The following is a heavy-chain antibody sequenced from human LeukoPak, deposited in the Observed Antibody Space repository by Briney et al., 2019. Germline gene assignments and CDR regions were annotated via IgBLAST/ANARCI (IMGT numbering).Heavy chain of an antibody. D-gene: IGHD2-2*01. Sequence: PSETLSLTCAVYGGSFSGYYWSWIRQPPGKGLEWIGEINHSGSTNYNPSLKSRVTISVDTSKNQFSLKLSSVTAADTAVYYCARGRNVVVSVLQYRRGPFDYWGQGTLVTVSS. V-gene: IGHV4-34*01. CDR1: GGSFSGYY. CDR2: INHSGST. CDR3: ARGRNVVVSVLQYRRGPFDY. J-gene: IGHJ4*02.